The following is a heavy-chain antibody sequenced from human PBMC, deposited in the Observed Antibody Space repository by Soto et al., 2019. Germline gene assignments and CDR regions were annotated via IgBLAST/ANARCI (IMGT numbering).Heavy chain of an antibody. V-gene: IGHV3-23*01. J-gene: IGHJ6*03. CDR2: ISGSGGST. Sequence: EVQLLESGGGLVQPGGSLRLSCAASGFTFSSYAMSWVRQAPGKGLEWVSAISGSGGSTYYADSVKGRFTISRDNSKNTLYLQMNSLRAEDTAVYYCATNLGYDFWSGYFSYYYMDVWVKGTTVTVSS. D-gene: IGHD3-3*01. CDR3: ATNLGYDFWSGYFSYYYMDV. CDR1: GFTFSSYA.